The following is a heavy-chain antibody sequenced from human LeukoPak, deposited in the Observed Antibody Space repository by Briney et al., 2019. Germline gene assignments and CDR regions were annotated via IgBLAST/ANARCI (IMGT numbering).Heavy chain of an antibody. CDR1: GSSSTSYW. V-gene: IGHV5-51*01. J-gene: IGHJ4*02. CDR3: ARRSGHPGYEDFDY. D-gene: IGHD5-12*01. Sequence: GESLKISCKASGSSSTSYWIGWVRQMLGKGLEWMGISSPGAAHTRSSPSLHGQVTFSADKSITPAFLQWSSLKASDSAMYYCARRSGHPGYEDFDYWGQGALVTVSS. CDR2: SSPGAAHT.